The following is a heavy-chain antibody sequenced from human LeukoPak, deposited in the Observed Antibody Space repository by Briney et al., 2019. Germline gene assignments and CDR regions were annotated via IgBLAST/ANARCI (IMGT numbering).Heavy chain of an antibody. CDR3: ARPGYDFSNWFDP. CDR1: GYSFTSYW. J-gene: IGHJ5*02. CDR2: IDPSNSYT. D-gene: IGHD3-3*01. Sequence: GESLKISCKGSGYSFTSYWISWVRQMPGKGLEWMGRIDPSNSYTNYSPSFQGHVTISADKFISTAYLQWSSLKASDTAMYYCARPGYDFSNWFDPWGQGTLVTVSS. V-gene: IGHV5-10-1*01.